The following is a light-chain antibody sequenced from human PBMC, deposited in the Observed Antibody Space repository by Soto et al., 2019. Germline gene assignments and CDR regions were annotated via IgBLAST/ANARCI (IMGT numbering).Light chain of an antibody. CDR3: QQYNNWPFT. CDR2: GAS. V-gene: IGKV3-15*01. CDR1: QSVSSN. J-gene: IGKJ3*01. Sequence: EIVMTQSPATLSVSPGERATLSCRASQSVSSNLAWYQQKPGQAPRLLIYGASTRATGIPARFSGSGSGTEFTLTICSLQSEDFAVYSCQQYNNWPFTFGPGTKVDIK.